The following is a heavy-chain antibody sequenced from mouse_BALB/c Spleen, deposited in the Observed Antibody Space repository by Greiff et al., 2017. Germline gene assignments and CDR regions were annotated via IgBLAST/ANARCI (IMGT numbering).Heavy chain of an antibody. CDR1: GFSLTSYG. CDR2: IWSDGST. J-gene: IGHJ4*01. CDR3: ARRLYYDHDGSMDY. Sequence: VKLVESGPGLVAPSQSLSITCTVSGFSLTSYGVHWVRQPPGKGLEWLVVIWSDGSTTYNSALKSRLSISKDNSKSQVFLKMNSLQTDDTAMYYCARRLYYDHDGSMDYWGQGTSVTVSS. D-gene: IGHD2-4*01. V-gene: IGHV2-6*03.